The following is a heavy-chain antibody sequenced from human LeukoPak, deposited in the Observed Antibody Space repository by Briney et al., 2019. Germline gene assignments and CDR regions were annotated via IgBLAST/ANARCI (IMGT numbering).Heavy chain of an antibody. CDR3: ARDRPRRSLEWPPYYFDY. CDR1: GYTFTGYY. V-gene: IGHV1-2*02. Sequence: ASVKVSCKASGYTFTGYYMHWVRQAPGQGLEWMGWINPNSGGTNYAQKFQGRVTMTRDTSISTAYMELSRLRSDDTAVYYCARDRPRRSLEWPPYYFDYWGQGTLVTVSS. D-gene: IGHD3-3*01. CDR2: INPNSGGT. J-gene: IGHJ4*02.